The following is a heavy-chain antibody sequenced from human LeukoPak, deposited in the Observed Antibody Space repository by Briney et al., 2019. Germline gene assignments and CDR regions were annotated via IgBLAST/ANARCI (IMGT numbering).Heavy chain of an antibody. D-gene: IGHD5-18*01. CDR1: GYTFTSYD. CDR2: MNPNSGDT. CDR3: ARTRGYSLGYSDY. J-gene: IGHJ4*02. V-gene: IGHV1-8*01. Sequence: ASVKVSCKTSGYTFTSYDIKWVRQATGQGLEWMGWMNPNSGDTGYAQKFQDRVTMTRNTSKSTAYMELRGLSSEDTAVYYCARTRGYSLGYSDYWGQGALVTVSS.